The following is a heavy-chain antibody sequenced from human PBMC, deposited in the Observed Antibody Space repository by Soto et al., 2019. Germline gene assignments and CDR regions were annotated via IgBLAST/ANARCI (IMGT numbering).Heavy chain of an antibody. D-gene: IGHD3-10*01. CDR2: ISSSSSTI. Sequence: PGGSLRLSCAASGFTFSSYSMNWVRQAPGKGLEWVSYISSSSSTIYYADSVKGRFTISRDNAKNSLYLQMNSLRDEDTAVYYCARDSSPPGARYYYYYGMDVWGQGTTVTVS. CDR1: GFTFSSYS. J-gene: IGHJ6*02. CDR3: ARDSSPPGARYYYYYGMDV. V-gene: IGHV3-48*02.